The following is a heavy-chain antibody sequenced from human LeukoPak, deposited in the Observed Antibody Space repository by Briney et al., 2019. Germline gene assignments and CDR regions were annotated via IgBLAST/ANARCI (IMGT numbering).Heavy chain of an antibody. V-gene: IGHV4-34*01. CDR3: ASLQGEYSNYEYYFDY. Sequence: SETLSLTCAVYGESFSGYYWTWIRQSPGKGLEWIGEINHSENTKYNPSLKSRVTISVDTSKNQFSLKLSSVTAADTAVYYCASLQGEYSNYEYYFDYWGQGTLVTVSS. CDR2: INHSENT. CDR1: GESFSGYY. J-gene: IGHJ4*02. D-gene: IGHD4-11*01.